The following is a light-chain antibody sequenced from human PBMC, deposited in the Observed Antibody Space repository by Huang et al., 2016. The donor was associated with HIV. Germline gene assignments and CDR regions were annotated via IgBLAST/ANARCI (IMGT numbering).Light chain of an antibody. CDR3: QQDHTYPRT. CDR1: QDIGND. J-gene: IGKJ1*01. V-gene: IGKV1-6*01. CDR2: AAS. Sequence: AIQMTQSPSSLSASVGDRVTITCRASQDIGNDLGWYQQKPGKAPNLRIYAASNLQSGVPSRFSASGSGTDFTLTISSLQPEDFATYYCQQDHTYPRTFGQGTKVEI.